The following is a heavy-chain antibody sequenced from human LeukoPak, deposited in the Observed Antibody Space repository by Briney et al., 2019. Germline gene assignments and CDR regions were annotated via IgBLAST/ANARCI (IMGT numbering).Heavy chain of an antibody. CDR2: INHNGST. J-gene: IGHJ5*02. CDR3: ATASGSTDNWFDP. V-gene: IGHV4-34*01. CDR1: GGSFSGYY. D-gene: IGHD1-26*01. Sequence: SETLSLTCAVYGGSFSGYYWSWIRQPPGKGLEWIGEINHNGSTNYNPSLKSRVTISVDTSKNQFSLKLSSVTAADTAVYYCATASGSTDNWFDPWGQGTLVTVSS.